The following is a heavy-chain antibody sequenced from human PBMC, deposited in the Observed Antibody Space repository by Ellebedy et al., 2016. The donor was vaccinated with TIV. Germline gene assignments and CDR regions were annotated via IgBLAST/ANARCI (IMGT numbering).Heavy chain of an antibody. CDR3: ARVGWHDYVWGSWSD. CDR1: GYTFTGYY. Sequence: AASVKVSCKASGYTFTGYYMHWVRQAPGQGLEWMGWINPNSGGTNYAQKFQGRVTMTRDTSISTAYMELSRLRSDDTAVYYCARVGWHDYVWGSWSDWGQGTLVTVSS. V-gene: IGHV1-2*02. J-gene: IGHJ4*02. CDR2: INPNSGGT. D-gene: IGHD3-16*01.